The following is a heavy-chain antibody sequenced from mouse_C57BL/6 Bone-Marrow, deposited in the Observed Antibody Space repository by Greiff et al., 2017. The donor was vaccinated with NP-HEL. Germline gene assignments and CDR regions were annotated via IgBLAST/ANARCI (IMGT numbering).Heavy chain of an antibody. V-gene: IGHV1-76*01. CDR2: IYPGSGNT. Sequence: VQLQQSGAELVRPGASVKLSCKASGYTFTDYYINWVKQRPGQGLEWIARIYPGSGNTYYNEKFKGKATLTAEKSSSTAYMQLSSLTSEDSAVYFCARQGGQLSPWFAYWGQGTLVTVSA. D-gene: IGHD3-2*02. CDR3: ARQGGQLSPWFAY. J-gene: IGHJ3*01. CDR1: GYTFTDYY.